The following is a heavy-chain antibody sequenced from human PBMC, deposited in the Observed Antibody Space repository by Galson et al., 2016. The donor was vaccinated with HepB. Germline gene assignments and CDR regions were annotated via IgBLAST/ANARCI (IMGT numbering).Heavy chain of an antibody. J-gene: IGHJ4*02. D-gene: IGHD2-15*01. V-gene: IGHV3-15*04. CDR2: IGPNARGGTT. Sequence: LRLSCAGSGFTFNDAWMSWVRQTPGKGLEWVGRIGPNARGGTTDYAAPVKGRFTISRDDSKNTLYLQMDSLRTEDTAVYYCNTGSYVVVAASTGGYWGQGTLVTVSS. CDR1: GFTFNDAW. CDR3: NTGSYVVVAASTGGY.